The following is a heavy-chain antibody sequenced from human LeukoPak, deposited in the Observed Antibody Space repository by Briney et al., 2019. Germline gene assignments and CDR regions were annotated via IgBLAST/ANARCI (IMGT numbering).Heavy chain of an antibody. D-gene: IGHD3-10*01. CDR3: AKDYGGPSWFGGIDS. CDR1: GYTFTGYY. J-gene: IGHJ4*02. CDR2: INPNSGDT. V-gene: IGHV1-2*02. Sequence: GASVKVSCQTSGYTFTGYYMHWVRQAPGQGLEWMGWINPNSGDTIYAQKFQGRVTMTRDTSISTVYMEVSGLRSDDTAIYYCAKDYGGPSWFGGIDSWGQGTPVTVSS.